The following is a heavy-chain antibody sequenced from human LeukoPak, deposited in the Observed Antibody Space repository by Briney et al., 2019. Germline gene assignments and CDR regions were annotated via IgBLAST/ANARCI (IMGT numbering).Heavy chain of an antibody. CDR2: IYHSGST. V-gene: IGHV4-30-2*01. CDR1: GGSISSGGYS. J-gene: IGHJ4*02. D-gene: IGHD3-22*01. Sequence: SENLSLTCAVSGGSISSGGYSWSWIRQPPGKGLEWIGYIYHSGSTYYNPSLKSRVTISVDRSKNQFSLKLSSVTAADTAVYYCARAGGFNYYDSSGIYWGQGTLVTVSS. CDR3: ARAGGFNYYDSSGIY.